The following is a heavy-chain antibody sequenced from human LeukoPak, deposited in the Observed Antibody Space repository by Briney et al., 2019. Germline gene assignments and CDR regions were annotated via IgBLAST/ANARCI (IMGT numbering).Heavy chain of an antibody. CDR2: IYSGGST. Sequence: GGSLRLSCAASGFTVSSNYMSWVRQAPGKGLEWVSVIYSGGSTYYADSVRGRFAISRDNSKNTLYLQMNSLRAEDTAVYYCARVTTSGSYKFDYWGQGTLVTVSS. J-gene: IGHJ4*02. CDR3: ARVTTSGSYKFDY. V-gene: IGHV3-53*01. CDR1: GFTVSSNY. D-gene: IGHD3-10*01.